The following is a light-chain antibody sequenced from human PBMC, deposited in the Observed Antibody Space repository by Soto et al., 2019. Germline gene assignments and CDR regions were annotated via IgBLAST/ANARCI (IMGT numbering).Light chain of an antibody. V-gene: IGKV3-20*01. CDR1: QRVSSDS. CDR3: QQYHSSPWT. J-gene: IGKJ1*01. Sequence: EIMLTQSPDTLSLSPGERATLSCRASQRVSSDSLAWYQQQPGQAPRLLISGASRRATGIPDRFSGSGSGTDFTLTISRLEPEDFALYYCQQYHSSPWTFGQGTKVDIK. CDR2: GAS.